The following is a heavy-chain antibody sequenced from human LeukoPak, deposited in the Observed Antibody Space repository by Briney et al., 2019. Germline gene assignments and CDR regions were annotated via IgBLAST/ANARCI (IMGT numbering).Heavy chain of an antibody. D-gene: IGHD3-10*01. CDR2: IYSGGST. Sequence: PGGSLRLSCAASGFTVSSNYMSWVRQAPGKGLEWVSVIYSGGSTYYADSVKGRFTISRDNSKNTLYLRMNSLRAEDTAVYYCASDTMVRGLQSYWGQGTLVTVSS. CDR3: ASDTMVRGLQSY. CDR1: GFTVSSNY. V-gene: IGHV3-66*01. J-gene: IGHJ4*02.